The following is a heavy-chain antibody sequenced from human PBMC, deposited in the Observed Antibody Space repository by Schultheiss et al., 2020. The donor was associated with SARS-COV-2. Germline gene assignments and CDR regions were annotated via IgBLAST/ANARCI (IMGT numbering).Heavy chain of an antibody. CDR1: GFTFSSYG. J-gene: IGHJ4*02. CDR3: AKDKLLATEDY. Sequence: GGSLRLSCAASGFTFSSYGMHWVRQAPGKGLEWVSAISGSGGSTYYADSVKGRFTISRDNSKNTLYLQMNSLRAEDTAVYYCAKDKLLATEDYWGQGTLVTVSS. CDR2: ISGSGGST. V-gene: IGHV3-23*01. D-gene: IGHD2-15*01.